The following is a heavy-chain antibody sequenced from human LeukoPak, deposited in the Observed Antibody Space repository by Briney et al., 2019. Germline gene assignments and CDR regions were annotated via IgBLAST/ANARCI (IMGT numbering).Heavy chain of an antibody. V-gene: IGHV3-30*18. J-gene: IGHJ4*02. D-gene: IGHD5-24*01. CDR3: AKSRGDGDYFDY. Sequence: GGSLRLSCAASGFSFSRFGMHWVRQAPGKGLEWLAVISFDGNSEYYEDSVRGRFTISRDNAKNTVYLQMSSLRTDDTSIYYCAKSRGDGDYFDYWGQGTLVTVSS. CDR1: GFSFSRFG. CDR2: ISFDGNSE.